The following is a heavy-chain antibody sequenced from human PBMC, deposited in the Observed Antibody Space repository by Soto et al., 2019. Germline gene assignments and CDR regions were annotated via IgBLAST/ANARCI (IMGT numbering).Heavy chain of an antibody. J-gene: IGHJ4*02. CDR3: ARDYYKYYDSSGYYRSPAY. CDR1: GFTIGSYY. V-gene: IGHV3-30-3*01. CDR2: ISYDGSDK. D-gene: IGHD3-22*01. Sequence: SLRRSWAACGFTIGSYYMQGVGEAPGKGLEWVALISYDGSDKDYADSVKGRFTISRDNSRNTLFLQMNSLRAEDTAVYYCARDYYKYYDSSGYYRSPAYWGQGTLVTVSS.